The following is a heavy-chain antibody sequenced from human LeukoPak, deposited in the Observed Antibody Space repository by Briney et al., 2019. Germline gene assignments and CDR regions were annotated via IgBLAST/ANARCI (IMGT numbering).Heavy chain of an antibody. J-gene: IGHJ4*02. D-gene: IGHD3-22*01. Sequence: SETLSLTCTVSGGSVSSSSYYWGWIRQPPGKGLEWIGSIYYSGSTYYNPSLKSRVTISVDTSKNQFSLKLSSVTAADTAVYYCASYDSSATGFNFWGQGTLVTVSS. V-gene: IGHV4-39*01. CDR3: ASYDSSATGFNF. CDR2: IYYSGST. CDR1: GGSVSSSSYY.